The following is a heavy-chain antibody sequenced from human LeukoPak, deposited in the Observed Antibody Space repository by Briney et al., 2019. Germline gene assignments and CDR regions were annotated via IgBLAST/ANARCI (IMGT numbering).Heavy chain of an antibody. CDR1: GYNFNTYW. Sequence: GESLKISCKGSGYNFNTYWVGWVRQMPGKGLEWMGIIYPGDSDTRYSPSFQGQVTISADKSISTAYLQWSSLKASDTAMYYCARQPPGNRNTHNWFDPWGQGTLVTVSS. D-gene: IGHD1-1*01. J-gene: IGHJ5*02. CDR3: ARQPPGNRNTHNWFDP. V-gene: IGHV5-51*01. CDR2: IYPGDSDT.